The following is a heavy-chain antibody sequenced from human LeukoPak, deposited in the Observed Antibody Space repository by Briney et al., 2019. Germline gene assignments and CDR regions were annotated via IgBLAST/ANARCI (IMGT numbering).Heavy chain of an antibody. CDR2: ISSSSSYI. D-gene: IGHD1-26*01. J-gene: IGHJ3*02. CDR1: GFTFSSYS. CDR3: ARDEWGDAFDI. V-gene: IGHV3-21*01. Sequence: GGSLRLSCAASGFTFSSYSMNWVRQAPGKGLEWVSSISSSSSYIHSADSVRGRFTSSGDNAKNSLFLQMNSLRAEDTAVYYCARDEWGDAFDIWGQGTMVTVFS.